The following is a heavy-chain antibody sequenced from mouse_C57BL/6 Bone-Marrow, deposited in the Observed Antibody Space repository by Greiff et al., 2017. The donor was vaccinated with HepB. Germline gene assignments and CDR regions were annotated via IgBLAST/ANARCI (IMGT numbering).Heavy chain of an antibody. Sequence: SGTVLARPGASVKMSCKTSGYTFTSYWMHWVKQRPGQGLEWIGAIYPGNSDTSYNQKFKGKAKLTAVTSASTAYMELSSLTNEDSAVYYCTTHYYGSSYWYFDVWGTGTTVTVSS. D-gene: IGHD1-1*01. CDR2: IYPGNSDT. CDR1: GYTFTSYW. CDR3: TTHYYGSSYWYFDV. J-gene: IGHJ1*03. V-gene: IGHV1-5*01.